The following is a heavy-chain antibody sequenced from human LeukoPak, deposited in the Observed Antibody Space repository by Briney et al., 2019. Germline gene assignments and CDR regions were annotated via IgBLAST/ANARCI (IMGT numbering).Heavy chain of an antibody. D-gene: IGHD6-19*01. CDR3: ARSGYSSGWYDRVYNWFDP. CDR1: GYTFTGYY. Sequence: ASVKVSCKASGYTFTGYYMHWVRQAPGQGLEWMGWINPNSGGTNYAQKFQGRDTMTRDTSISTAYMELSRLRSDDTAVYYCARSGYSSGWYDRVYNWFDPWGQGTPVTVSS. V-gene: IGHV1-2*02. J-gene: IGHJ5*02. CDR2: INPNSGGT.